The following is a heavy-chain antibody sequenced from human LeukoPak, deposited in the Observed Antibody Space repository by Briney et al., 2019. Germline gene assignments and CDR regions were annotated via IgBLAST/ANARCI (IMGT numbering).Heavy chain of an antibody. CDR1: GFTFSTYA. D-gene: IGHD6-19*01. V-gene: IGHV3-48*03. J-gene: IGHJ4*02. Sequence: GGSPRLSCAASGFTFSTYAMTWVRQAPGKGLEWLSHIGSGGSTIYYADSVTGRFTISRDNAKNSLYLQMNSLRAEDTAIYYCAGEGSGWLPNFWGQGALVTVSS. CDR3: AGEGSGWLPNF. CDR2: IGSGGSTI.